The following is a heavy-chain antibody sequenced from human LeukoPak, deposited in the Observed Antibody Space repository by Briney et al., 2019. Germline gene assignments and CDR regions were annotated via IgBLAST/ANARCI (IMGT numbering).Heavy chain of an antibody. D-gene: IGHD3-22*01. CDR3: ARDQQLTYYYDSSGFYYYYGMDV. Sequence: GGSLRLSCAASGFTFSSYSMNWVRQAPGKGLEWVSSISSSSYIYYADSVKGRFTISRDNAKNSLYLQMNSLRAEDTAVYYCARDQQLTYYYDSSGFYYYYGMDVWGQGTTVTVSS. J-gene: IGHJ6*02. CDR1: GFTFSSYS. V-gene: IGHV3-21*01. CDR2: ISSSSYI.